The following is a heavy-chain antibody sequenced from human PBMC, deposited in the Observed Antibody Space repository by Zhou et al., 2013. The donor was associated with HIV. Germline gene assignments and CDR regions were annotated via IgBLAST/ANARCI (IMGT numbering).Heavy chain of an antibody. J-gene: IGHJ4*02. D-gene: IGHD3-22*01. V-gene: IGHV1-18*01. CDR3: AREYYYDSIGYYYEDL. CDR1: GYTFTNYG. CDR2: ISSYTGDT. Sequence: QAQLVQSAGEMKKPGASVRVSCKASGYTFTNYGISWVRQAPGQGLEWLGSISSYTGDTNYAQRLQGRVTMTTDTSTSTAYMELRTLRSDDTAVYYCAREYYYDSIGYYYEDLWGQGTLVTVSS.